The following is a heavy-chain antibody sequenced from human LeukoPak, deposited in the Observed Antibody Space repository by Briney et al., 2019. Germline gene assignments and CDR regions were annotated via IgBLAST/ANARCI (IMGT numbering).Heavy chain of an antibody. CDR2: IYYSGST. J-gene: IGHJ5*02. D-gene: IGHD3-10*01. CDR1: GGSISSYY. Sequence: SETLSLTCTVSGGSISSYYWSWIRQPPGKGLEWIGYIYYSGSTNYNPSLKSRVTISVGTSKNQFSLKLSSVTAADTAVYYCARWGYYGSGSYPNWFDPWGQGTLVTVSS. CDR3: ARWGYYGSGSYPNWFDP. V-gene: IGHV4-59*08.